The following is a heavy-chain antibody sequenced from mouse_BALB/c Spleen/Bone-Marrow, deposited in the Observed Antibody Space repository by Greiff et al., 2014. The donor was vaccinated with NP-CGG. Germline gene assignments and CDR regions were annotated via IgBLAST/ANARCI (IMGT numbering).Heavy chain of an antibody. CDR2: INPSNGGT. Sequence: QVQLKESGAELVKPGASVKLSCKASGYTFTSYYMYWVKQRPGQGLEWIGEINPSNGGTNFNEKFKSRATLTVDKSSSTAYMQLSXLTSEDSAVYYCTRGRTWDFDYWGQGTTLTVSS. D-gene: IGHD4-1*01. J-gene: IGHJ2*01. CDR3: TRGRTWDFDY. CDR1: GYTFTSYY. V-gene: IGHV1S81*02.